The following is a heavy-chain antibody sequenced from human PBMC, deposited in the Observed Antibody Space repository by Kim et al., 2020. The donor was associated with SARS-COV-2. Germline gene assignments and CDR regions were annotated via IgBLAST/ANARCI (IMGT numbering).Heavy chain of an antibody. D-gene: IGHD2-2*01. Sequence: GGSLRLSCAASGFTFSSYGMHWVRQAPGKGLEWVAVIWYDGSNKYYADSVKGRFTISRDNSKNTLYLQMNSLRAEDTAVYYCARDLSLPHCSSTSCYGMDVWGQGTTVTVSS. CDR3: ARDLSLPHCSSTSCYGMDV. V-gene: IGHV3-33*01. CDR1: GFTFSSYG. J-gene: IGHJ6*02. CDR2: IWYDGSNK.